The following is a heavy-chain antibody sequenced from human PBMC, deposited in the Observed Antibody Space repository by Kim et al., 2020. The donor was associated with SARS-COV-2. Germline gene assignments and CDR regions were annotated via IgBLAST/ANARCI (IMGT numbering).Heavy chain of an antibody. CDR1: GFTFSSYG. V-gene: IGHV3-33*01. D-gene: IGHD6-13*01. CDR2: IWYDGSNK. J-gene: IGHJ4*02. Sequence: GGSLRLSCAASGFTFSSYGMHWVRQAPGKGLEWVAVIWYDGSNKYYADSVKGRFTISRDNSKNTLYLQMNSLRAEDTAVYYCARDRYSSRPRYYFDYWGQGTLVTVSS. CDR3: ARDRYSSRPRYYFDY.